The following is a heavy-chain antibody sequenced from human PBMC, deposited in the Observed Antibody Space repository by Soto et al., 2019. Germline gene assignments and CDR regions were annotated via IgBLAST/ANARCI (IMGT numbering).Heavy chain of an antibody. Sequence: SVKVSCKASGGTFSSYAISWVRQAPGQGLEWMGGIIPIFGTANYAQKFQGRVTITADESTSTAYMELSSLRSEDTAVYYCARGLSATVSPYFAYWGQGTLVTVSS. J-gene: IGHJ4*02. CDR3: ARGLSATVSPYFAY. CDR2: IIPIFGTA. V-gene: IGHV1-69*13. CDR1: GGTFSSYA. D-gene: IGHD4-4*01.